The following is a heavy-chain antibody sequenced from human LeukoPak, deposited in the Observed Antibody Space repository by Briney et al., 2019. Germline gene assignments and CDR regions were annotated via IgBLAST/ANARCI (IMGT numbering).Heavy chain of an antibody. D-gene: IGHD6-13*01. J-gene: IGHJ4*02. Sequence: PGGSLRLSCAASGFSFTSYAMSWVRQAPGKGLEWVSSISQNSGIYYADSVKGRFTISSDNSKNTLFLQMNSLRAEDTAVYYCAKDRSGYGSSYDSDYRGQGTLVTVSS. CDR2: ISQNSGI. V-gene: IGHV3-23*01. CDR1: GFSFTSYA. CDR3: AKDRSGYGSSYDSDY.